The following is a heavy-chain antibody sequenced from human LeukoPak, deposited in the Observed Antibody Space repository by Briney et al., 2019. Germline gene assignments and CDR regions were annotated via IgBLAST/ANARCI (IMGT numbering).Heavy chain of an antibody. V-gene: IGHV1-69*06. Sequence: SVKVSCKASGGTFSSYAISWVRQAPGQGLEWMGGIIPIFGTANYAQKFQGRVTITADKSTSTAYMELSSLRSEDTAVYYCARDTRGDSSGYYYNAFDIWGQGTMVTVSS. CDR2: IIPIFGTA. D-gene: IGHD3-22*01. J-gene: IGHJ3*02. CDR3: ARDTRGDSSGYYYNAFDI. CDR1: GGTFSSYA.